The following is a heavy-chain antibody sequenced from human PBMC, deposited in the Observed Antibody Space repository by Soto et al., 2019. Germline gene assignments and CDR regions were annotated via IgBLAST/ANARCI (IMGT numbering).Heavy chain of an antibody. CDR1: GGTFSSYT. J-gene: IGHJ5*02. Sequence: ASVKVSCKASGGTFSSYTISWVRQAPGQGLEWMGRIIPILGIANYAQKFQGRVTITADKSTSTAYMELSSLRSEDTAVYYCAREDSIYWGSYRYRVFDPWGQGTLVTVSS. D-gene: IGHD3-16*02. CDR3: AREDSIYWGSYRYRVFDP. CDR2: IIPILGIA. V-gene: IGHV1-69*04.